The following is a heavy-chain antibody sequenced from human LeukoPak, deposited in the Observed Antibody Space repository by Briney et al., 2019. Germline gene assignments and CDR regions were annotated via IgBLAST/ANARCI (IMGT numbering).Heavy chain of an antibody. Sequence: SETLSLTCTVSGGSISSSSYYWGWIRQPPGKGLEWIGSIYYSGSTYYNPSLKSRVTISVDTSKNQFSLKLSSVTAADTAGYYCARIDYYDSSGYPDYWGQGTLVTVSS. V-gene: IGHV4-39*01. CDR2: IYYSGST. CDR1: GGSISSSSYY. D-gene: IGHD3-22*01. J-gene: IGHJ4*02. CDR3: ARIDYYDSSGYPDY.